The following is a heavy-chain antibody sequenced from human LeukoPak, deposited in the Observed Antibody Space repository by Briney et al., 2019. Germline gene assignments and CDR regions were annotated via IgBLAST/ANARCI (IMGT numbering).Heavy chain of an antibody. CDR1: GSFISSYY. CDR3: ARRYCSSTSCYGGGWFDY. V-gene: IGHV4-59*01. Sequence: SETLSLTCSFAGSFISSYYGSWLRQPPGKGLEWVGYIYYSGSTNYNPSLKSRVTLSVDTSKNQFFLKLSSVTAADTAVYYCARRYCSSTSCYGGGWFDYWGRGTLVSVSS. D-gene: IGHD2-2*01. J-gene: IGHJ4*02. CDR2: IYYSGST.